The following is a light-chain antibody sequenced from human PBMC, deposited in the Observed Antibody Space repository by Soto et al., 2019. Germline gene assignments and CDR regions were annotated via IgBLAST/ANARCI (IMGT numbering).Light chain of an antibody. J-gene: IGKJ4*01. Sequence: EIVLTQSPATLSLSPGERATLSCRASQSVSSYLAWYQQKPGKAPRLLIYDASNRATGIPARFSGSGSGTDFTRTISSLEPEDFAVYYCQQRSSWPPALTFGGGTKVEIK. CDR2: DAS. CDR1: QSVSSY. CDR3: QQRSSWPPALT. V-gene: IGKV3-11*01.